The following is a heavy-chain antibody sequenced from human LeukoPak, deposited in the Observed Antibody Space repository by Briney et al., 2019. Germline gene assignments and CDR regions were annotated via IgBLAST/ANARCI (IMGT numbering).Heavy chain of an antibody. Sequence: SETLSLTCAVYGGSFSGYYRSWIRQPPGKGLEWIGEINHSGSTNYNPSLKSRVTISVDTSKNQFSLKLSSVTAADTAVYYCARSAACSGGSCSVQYDYWGQGTLVTVSS. CDR1: GGSFSGYY. J-gene: IGHJ4*02. CDR2: INHSGST. D-gene: IGHD2-15*01. CDR3: ARSAACSGGSCSVQYDY. V-gene: IGHV4-34*01.